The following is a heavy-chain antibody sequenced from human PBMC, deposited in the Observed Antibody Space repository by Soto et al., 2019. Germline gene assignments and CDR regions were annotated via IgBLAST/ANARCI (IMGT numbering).Heavy chain of an antibody. D-gene: IGHD3-9*01. J-gene: IGHJ5*02. CDR2: IYYSGST. Sequence: SETLSLTCTVSGGSISSGDYYWSWIRQPPGKGLEWIGYIYYSGSTYYNQSLKNRVTISVDTSKNQFSLKLSSVTAADTAVYYCARHLIRFYDILTGQIVYPEFNWVDPWGQGTLVTVSS. CDR3: ARHLIRFYDILTGQIVYPEFNWVDP. V-gene: IGHV4-30-4*01. CDR1: GGSISSGDYY.